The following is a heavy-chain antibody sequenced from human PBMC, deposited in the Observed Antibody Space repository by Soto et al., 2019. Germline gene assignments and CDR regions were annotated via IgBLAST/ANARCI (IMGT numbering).Heavy chain of an antibody. CDR2: MNPNSGNT. V-gene: IGHV1-8*02. CDR1: GYTFTSYY. Sequence: GASVKVSCKASGYTFTSYYMHWVRQATGQGLEWMGWMNPNSGNTGYAQKFQGRVTMTRNTSISTAYMELSSLRSEDTAVYYCARGSTAAAKDYWGQGTLVTVSS. D-gene: IGHD6-13*01. J-gene: IGHJ4*02. CDR3: ARGSTAAAKDY.